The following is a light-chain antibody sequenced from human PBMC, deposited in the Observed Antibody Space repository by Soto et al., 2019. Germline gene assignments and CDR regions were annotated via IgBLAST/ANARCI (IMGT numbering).Light chain of an antibody. CDR3: QQSFSTPRT. J-gene: IGKJ1*01. V-gene: IGKV1-39*01. Sequence: DIPMTQSPSSLSASVGDRVTITCRASQSISSHLNWYQYKPGKAPDLLIYAASSLQSGVPSRFSGSGSGTDFTLTISSLQPEDFATYYCQQSFSTPRTFGQGTKVEVK. CDR2: AAS. CDR1: QSISSH.